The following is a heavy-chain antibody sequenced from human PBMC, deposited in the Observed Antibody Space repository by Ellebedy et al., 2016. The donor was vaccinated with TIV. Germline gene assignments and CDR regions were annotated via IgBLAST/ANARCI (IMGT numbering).Heavy chain of an antibody. CDR1: GFTFSSYA. D-gene: IGHD4-23*01. CDR3: AKSTVVNPEGDAYDI. V-gene: IGHV3-21*06. J-gene: IGHJ3*02. Sequence: GESLKISCAASGFTFSSYAMNWVRQAPGKGLEWVSSIESSGTYIYYADSVKGRFNISRDNAKNSLYLHMTGLRGEDTAVYYCAKSTVVNPEGDAYDIWGQGTKVTVSS. CDR2: IESSGTYI.